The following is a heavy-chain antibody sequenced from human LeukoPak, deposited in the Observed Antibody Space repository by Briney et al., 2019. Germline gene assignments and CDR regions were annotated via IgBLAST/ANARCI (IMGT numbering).Heavy chain of an antibody. Sequence: GGSLRLSCAASGFTFSSYAMSWVRQAPGKGLEWVSSISDDSNYIYYADSVKGRFTISRDNAKNSLSLQMNSLRAEDTAVYYCANHLACGSTTCPPFDSWGQGTLVTVSS. CDR2: ISDDSNYI. CDR1: GFTFSSYA. CDR3: ANHLACGSTTCPPFDS. D-gene: IGHD2-2*01. V-gene: IGHV3-21*01. J-gene: IGHJ4*02.